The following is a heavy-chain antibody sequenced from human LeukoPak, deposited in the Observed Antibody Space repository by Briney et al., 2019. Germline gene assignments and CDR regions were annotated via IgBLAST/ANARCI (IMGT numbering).Heavy chain of an antibody. CDR2: ISGSGGST. CDR3: AKDHGELAAAGLNWFDL. Sequence: AGGSLRLSCAASGFTFSSYAMSWVRQAPGKGLEWVSAISGSGGSTYYADSVKGRFAISRDNSKNTLYLQMNSLRAEDTAVYYCAKDHGELAAAGLNWFDLWGQGTLVTVSS. CDR1: GFTFSSYA. D-gene: IGHD6-13*01. V-gene: IGHV3-23*01. J-gene: IGHJ5*02.